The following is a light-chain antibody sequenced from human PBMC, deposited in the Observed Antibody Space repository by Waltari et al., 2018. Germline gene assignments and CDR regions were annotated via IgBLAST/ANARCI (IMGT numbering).Light chain of an antibody. CDR3: QQYNNWPPGPA. CDR2: GAS. V-gene: IGKV3-15*01. J-gene: IGKJ1*01. CDR1: QSVSSN. Sequence: EIVMTQSPATLSVSPGERATLSCRASQSVSSNLAWYQQKPGQAPRLLIYGASTRATGIPARFSGSGSGTEFTLTISSMQSEDFAVYYCQQYNNWPPGPAFGQGTEVEIK.